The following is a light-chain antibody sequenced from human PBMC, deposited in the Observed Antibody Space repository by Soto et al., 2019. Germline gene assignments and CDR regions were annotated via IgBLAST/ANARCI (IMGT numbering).Light chain of an antibody. CDR3: QQSYSTPRT. CDR1: QSNSSY. CDR2: AAS. Sequence: DIQMTQSPSSLSASVGDRVTITCRASQSNSSYLNWYQQKPGKAPKLLIYAASSLQSGVPSRFSGSGSGTDFTLTISRLQPEDFATYYCQQSYSTPRTFGQGTKLEIK. V-gene: IGKV1-39*01. J-gene: IGKJ2*01.